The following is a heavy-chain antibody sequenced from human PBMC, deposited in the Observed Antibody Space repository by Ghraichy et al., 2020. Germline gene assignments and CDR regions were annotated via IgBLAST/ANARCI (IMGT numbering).Heavy chain of an antibody. CDR1: GGSFSGYY. CDR2: INHSGST. Sequence: SETLSLTCAVYGGSFSGYYWSWIRQPPGKGLEWIGEINHSGSTNYNPSLKSRVTISVDTSKNQFSLKLSSVTAADTAVYYCARGGDKRMVAALRYFDYWGQGTLVTVSS. D-gene: IGHD6-6*01. J-gene: IGHJ4*02. CDR3: ARGGDKRMVAALRYFDY. V-gene: IGHV4-34*01.